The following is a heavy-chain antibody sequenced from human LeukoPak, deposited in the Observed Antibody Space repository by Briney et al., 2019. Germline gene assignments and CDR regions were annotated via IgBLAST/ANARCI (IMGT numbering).Heavy chain of an antibody. CDR2: MSYDGSNT. V-gene: IGHV3-30*18. J-gene: IGHJ4*02. CDR3: AKDGHCTNGVCYGYFDY. Sequence: PGRSLRLSCAASGFTFSSYGLHWVRQAPGQGLEWVALMSYDGSNTYYADSVKGRFTISRDNSKNTLYLQMNSLRAEDTAVYYCAKDGHCTNGVCYGYFDYWGQGTLVTVSS. D-gene: IGHD2-8*01. CDR1: GFTFSSYG.